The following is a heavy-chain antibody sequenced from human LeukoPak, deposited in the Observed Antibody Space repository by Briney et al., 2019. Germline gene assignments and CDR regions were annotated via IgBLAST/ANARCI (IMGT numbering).Heavy chain of an antibody. CDR1: GGSISSGGYY. CDR2: IYHSGSI. CDR3: ARGRYYGSGSYYNVYYLDY. V-gene: IGHV4-31*03. D-gene: IGHD3-10*01. Sequence: SQTLSLTCTVSGGSISSGGYYWSWIRRLPGKGLEWIGYIYHSGSIYYNPSFKSRVTISVDTSRNQLSLELGYVTAADRAVDYCARGRYYGSGSYYNVYYLDYWGQGTLVTVSS. J-gene: IGHJ4*02.